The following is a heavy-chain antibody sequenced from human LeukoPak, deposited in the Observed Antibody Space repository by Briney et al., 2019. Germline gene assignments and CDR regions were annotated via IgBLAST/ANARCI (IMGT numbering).Heavy chain of an antibody. CDR3: AREGGYCNSTSCYLNGFDI. CDR2: ISSSSTYI. J-gene: IGHJ3*02. Sequence: GSLRLSCAASGFTYSIYTMNWVRQAPGKGLEWVSSISSSSTYIFYADSVKGRFTISRDNAKNSLYLQMNGLRAEDTAVYYCAREGGYCNSTSCYLNGFDIWGQGTLVTVSS. V-gene: IGHV3-21*01. D-gene: IGHD2-2*01. CDR1: GFTYSIYT.